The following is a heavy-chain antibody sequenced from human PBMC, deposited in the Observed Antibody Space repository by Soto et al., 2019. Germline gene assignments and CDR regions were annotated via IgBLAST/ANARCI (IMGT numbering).Heavy chain of an antibody. Sequence: GGSLRLSCAASGFTVSSNYMSWVRQAPGKGLEWVSVIYSGGSTYYADSVKGRFTISRDNSKNTLYLQMNSLRAEDTAVYYCARSVELREYYYYYMDVWGKGTTVTVSS. CDR1: GFTVSSNY. J-gene: IGHJ6*03. V-gene: IGHV3-66*01. CDR3: ARSVELREYYYYYMDV. CDR2: IYSGGST. D-gene: IGHD1-7*01.